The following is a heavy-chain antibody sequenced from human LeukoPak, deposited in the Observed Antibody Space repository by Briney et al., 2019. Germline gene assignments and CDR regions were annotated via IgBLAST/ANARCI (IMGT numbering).Heavy chain of an antibody. CDR3: ARGGGSYYIDY. CDR1: GGSISSGGYS. V-gene: IGHV4-30-2*01. J-gene: IGHJ4*02. Sequence: PSQTLSLTCAVSGGSISSGGYSWSWIRQPPGKGLEWIGYIYHSGSTYYNPSLKSRVTISVDRSKNQFSLKLSSVTAADTAVYYCARGGGSYYIDYWGQETLVTVSS. CDR2: IYHSGST. D-gene: IGHD1-26*01.